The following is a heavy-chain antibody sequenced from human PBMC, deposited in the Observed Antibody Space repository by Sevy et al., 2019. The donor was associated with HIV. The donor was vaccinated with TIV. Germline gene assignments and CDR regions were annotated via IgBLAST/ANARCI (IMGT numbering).Heavy chain of an antibody. CDR3: ARGNSGSFDY. J-gene: IGHJ4*02. Sequence: GGSLRLSCAASGFTFSTYWMHWVRQAPGKGLEWVANIKQDESEKYYVASVKGRFTISRDNAKNSLYLQMNSLRPGDTAVYYCARGNSGSFDYWGPGTLVTVSS. CDR1: GFTFSTYW. V-gene: IGHV3-7*04. D-gene: IGHD3-10*01. CDR2: IKQDESEK.